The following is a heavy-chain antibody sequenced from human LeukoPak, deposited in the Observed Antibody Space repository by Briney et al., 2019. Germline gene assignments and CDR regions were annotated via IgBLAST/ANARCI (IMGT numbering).Heavy chain of an antibody. D-gene: IGHD3-3*01. Sequence: PGGSLRLSCAASGFTFSSYGMHWVRQAPGKGLEWVAVISYDGSNKYYADSVKGRFTISRDNSKNTLYLQMNSLRAEDTAVYYCAKDRQAWYYDFWSGYYEGPTFDYWGQGTLVTVSS. J-gene: IGHJ4*02. CDR1: GFTFSSYG. CDR2: ISYDGSNK. CDR3: AKDRQAWYYDFWSGYYEGPTFDY. V-gene: IGHV3-30*18.